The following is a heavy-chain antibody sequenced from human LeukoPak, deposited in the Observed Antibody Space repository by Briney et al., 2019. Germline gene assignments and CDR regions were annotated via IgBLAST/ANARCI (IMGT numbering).Heavy chain of an antibody. V-gene: IGHV1-69*13. CDR3: ASRTGLSGLVDY. CDR2: IIPIFGTA. J-gene: IGHJ4*02. Sequence: SVKVSCKASGGTFSSYAISWVRQAPGQGLEWMGGIIPIFGTANYAQKFQGRVTITADESTSTAYMELSSLRSEDTAVYYCASRTGLSGLVDYWGQGTLVTVSS. D-gene: IGHD3/OR15-3a*01. CDR1: GGTFSSYA.